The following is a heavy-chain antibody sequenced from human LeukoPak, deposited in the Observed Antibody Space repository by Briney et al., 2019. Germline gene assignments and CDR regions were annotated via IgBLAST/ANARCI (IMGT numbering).Heavy chain of an antibody. V-gene: IGHV4-4*07. D-gene: IGHD4-23*01. CDR2: IYTSGST. CDR3: ARDGIPLVGGVSNFDL. J-gene: IGHJ2*01. Sequence: SETLSLTCTVSGGSISSYCWSWIRQPAGKGLEWIGRIYTSGSTNYNPSLKSRVTMSVDTSKNQFSLKLSSVTAADTAVYYCARDGIPLVGGVSNFDLWGRGTLVTVPS. CDR1: GGSISSYC.